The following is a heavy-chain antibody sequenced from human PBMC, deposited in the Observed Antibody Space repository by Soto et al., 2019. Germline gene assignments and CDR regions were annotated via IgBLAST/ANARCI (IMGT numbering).Heavy chain of an antibody. CDR1: GYTFTGYY. Sequence: ASVKVACKASGYTFTGYYMHWVRQAPGQGLEWMGWINPNSGGTNYAQKFQGWVTMTRDTSISTAYMELSRLRSDDTAVYYCARAEAGYSSSWLFDYWGQGTLVTVSS. CDR3: ARAEAGYSSSWLFDY. V-gene: IGHV1-2*04. CDR2: INPNSGGT. D-gene: IGHD6-6*01. J-gene: IGHJ4*02.